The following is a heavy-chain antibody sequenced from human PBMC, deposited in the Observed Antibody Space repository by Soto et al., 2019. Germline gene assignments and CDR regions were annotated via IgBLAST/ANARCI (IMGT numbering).Heavy chain of an antibody. V-gene: IGHV4-61*01. CDR2: IYYSGST. D-gene: IGHD6-13*01. Sequence: SETLSLTCTVSGGSVSSGSYYWSWMRQPTGKGLEWIGYIYYSGSTNYNPSLKSRVTISVDTSKNQFSLKLSSVTAADTAVYYCGGGVRIAAAAAFDIWGRGTMVTVSS. J-gene: IGHJ3*02. CDR3: GGGVRIAAAAAFDI. CDR1: GGSVSSGSYY.